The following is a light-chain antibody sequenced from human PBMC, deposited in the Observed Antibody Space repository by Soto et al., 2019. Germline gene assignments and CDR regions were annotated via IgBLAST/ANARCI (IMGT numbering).Light chain of an antibody. CDR1: TSVSSK. CDR3: KAYPKWPPWS. Sequence: DIRLALSRATLSGSPGERATLSCRASTSVSSKLDWYQQKHGPAHRLLIYGASTRATGIRARFSGSGSGTEFTLTISSLQSEDFAVYYCKAYPKWPPWSFCEGTKVDIK. V-gene: IGKV3-15*01. CDR2: GAS. J-gene: IGKJ1*01.